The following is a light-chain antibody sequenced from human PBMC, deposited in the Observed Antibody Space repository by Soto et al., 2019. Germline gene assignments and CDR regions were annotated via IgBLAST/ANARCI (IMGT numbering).Light chain of an antibody. CDR1: QSVSGSY. CDR2: GAS. J-gene: IGKJ1*01. CDR3: QQYGSSPET. V-gene: IGKV3-20*01. Sequence: EIVLTQSPGTLSLSPGESATLSCRASQSVSGSYLAWYQQKPGQAPRLLIYGASSRATGIPDRFSGSGSGTDFTLTISRLEPEDFAVFYCQQYGSSPETVGQGTKVEIK.